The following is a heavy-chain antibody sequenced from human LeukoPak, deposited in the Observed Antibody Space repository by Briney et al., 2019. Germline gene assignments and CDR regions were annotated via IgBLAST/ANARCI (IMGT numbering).Heavy chain of an antibody. D-gene: IGHD2-8*01. V-gene: IGHV1-8*03. CDR1: GYTFTSYD. Sequence: ASVKVSCKASGYTFTSYDINWVRQATGQGLEWMGWMNPNSGNTGYAQKFQGRVTITRNTPISTAYMELSSLRSEDTAVYYCARGRYCTNGVCPYWFDPWGQGTLVTVSS. J-gene: IGHJ5*02. CDR2: MNPNSGNT. CDR3: ARGRYCTNGVCPYWFDP.